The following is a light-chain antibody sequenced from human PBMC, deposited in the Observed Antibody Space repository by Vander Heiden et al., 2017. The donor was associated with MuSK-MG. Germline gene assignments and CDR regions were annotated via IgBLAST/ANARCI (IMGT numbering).Light chain of an antibody. CDR1: QSISSY. V-gene: IGKV1-39*01. J-gene: IGKJ1*01. CDR3: QQSDGSPRT. CDR2: AAS. Sequence: DIQMTQSPSSLSASVGDRVTITCRASQSISSYLNWYQQKPEKAPKVLIYAASRLQSGVPSRFSGSGSGTDFTLTISSLQPEDFATYCCQQSDGSPRTFGQGTKVEIK.